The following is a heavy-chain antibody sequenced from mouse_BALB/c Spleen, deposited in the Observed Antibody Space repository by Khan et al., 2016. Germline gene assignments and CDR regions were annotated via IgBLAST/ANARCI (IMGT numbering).Heavy chain of an antibody. CDR1: GYSITSDCA. CDR3: ARGNDGFFAWFAY. V-gene: IGHV3-2*02. D-gene: IGHD2-3*01. Sequence: EVQLQESGLGLVKPSQSLSLTCTVTGYSITSDCAWSWIRQFPGNKLEWLGYISYSGYTSYNPSLKSRISITRDTSKNQFFLQLNSVTTEDTATYYCARGNDGFFAWFAYWGRGTLVTVSA. CDR2: ISYSGYT. J-gene: IGHJ3*01.